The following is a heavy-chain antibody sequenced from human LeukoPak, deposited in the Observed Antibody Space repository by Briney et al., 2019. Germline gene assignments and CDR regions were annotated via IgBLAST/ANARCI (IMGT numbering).Heavy chain of an antibody. CDR1: GFAFSNAW. Sequence: GGSLRLSCAASGFAFSNAWMTWVRQAPGKGLEWVGRIKSKTDDGTADYAAPVKGRFTISRDDSRNTLYLQMNSLKAEDTAVYYCATDLLDVWGQGTTVTVPS. CDR3: ATDLLDV. CDR2: IKSKTDDGTA. V-gene: IGHV3-15*01. J-gene: IGHJ6*02. D-gene: IGHD2/OR15-2a*01.